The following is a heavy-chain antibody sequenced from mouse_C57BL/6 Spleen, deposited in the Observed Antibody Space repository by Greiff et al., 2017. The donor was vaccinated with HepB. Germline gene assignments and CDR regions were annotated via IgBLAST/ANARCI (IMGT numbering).Heavy chain of an antibody. CDR1: GYTFTSYW. CDR2: IDPSDSET. V-gene: IGHV1-52*01. J-gene: IGHJ2*01. Sequence: VKLQQPGAELVRPGSSVKLSCKASGYTFTSYWMHWVKQRPIQGLEWIGNIDPSDSETHYNQKFKDKATLTVDKSSSTAYMQLSSLTSEDSAVYYCARLNDGYYVSPFDYWGQGTTLTVSS. CDR3: ARLNDGYYVSPFDY. D-gene: IGHD2-3*01.